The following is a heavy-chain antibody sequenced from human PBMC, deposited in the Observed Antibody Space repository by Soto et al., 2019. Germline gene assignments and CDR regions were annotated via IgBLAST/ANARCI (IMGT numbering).Heavy chain of an antibody. CDR3: ARWEGPGSPFDY. CDR2: IYYSGST. D-gene: IGHD3-10*01. J-gene: IGHJ4*02. CDR1: GGSISSYY. Sequence: PSETLSLTCTVSGGSISSYYWSWIRQPPGKGLEWIGYIYYSGSTNYNPSLKSRVTISVDTSKNQFSLKLSSVTAADTAVYYCARWEGPGSPFDYWGQGTLVTVSS. V-gene: IGHV4-59*01.